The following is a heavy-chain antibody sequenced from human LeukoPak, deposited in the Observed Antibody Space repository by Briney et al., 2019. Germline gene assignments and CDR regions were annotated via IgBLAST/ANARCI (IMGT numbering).Heavy chain of an antibody. Sequence: ASMKVSCKASGYTFTAYYMHWLRQAPGQGLQWMGWINPYSGATNYAQTFQGRVSMTRDTSINTAYMELNSLTSDDTAVYYCARDGQYYDILTGYFQGWYFDLWGRGTLVTVSS. CDR3: ARDGQYYDILTGYFQGWYFDL. D-gene: IGHD3-9*01. J-gene: IGHJ2*01. CDR2: INPYSGAT. CDR1: GYTFTAYY. V-gene: IGHV1-2*02.